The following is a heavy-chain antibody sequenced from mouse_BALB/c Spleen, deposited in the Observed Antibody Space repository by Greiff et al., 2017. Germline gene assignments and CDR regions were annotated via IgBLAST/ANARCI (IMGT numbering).Heavy chain of an antibody. CDR2: IYPGSGST. CDR3: TRSGYGNYNAWFAY. V-gene: IGHV1S22*01. J-gene: IGHJ3*01. Sequence: LQQPGSELVRPGASVKLSCKASGYTFTSYWMHWVKQRPGQGLEWIGNIYPGSGSTNYDEKFKSKATLTVDTSSSTAYMQLSSLTSEDSAVYYCTRSGYGNYNAWFAYWGQGTLVTVSA. CDR1: GYTFTSYW. D-gene: IGHD2-1*01.